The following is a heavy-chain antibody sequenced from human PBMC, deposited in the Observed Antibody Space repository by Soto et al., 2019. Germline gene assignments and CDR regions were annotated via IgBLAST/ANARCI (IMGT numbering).Heavy chain of an antibody. CDR1: GGTFSSYA. CDR2: IIPIFGTA. J-gene: IGHJ6*02. CDR3: AGGIVPAASYYYYGMDV. V-gene: IGHV1-69*06. Sequence: ASVKVSCKASGGTFSSYAISWVRQAPGQGLEWMGGIIPIFGTANYAQKFQGRVTITADKSTSTVYMELSSLRSEDTAVYYCAGGIVPAASYYYYGMDVWGQGTTVTVSS. D-gene: IGHD2-2*01.